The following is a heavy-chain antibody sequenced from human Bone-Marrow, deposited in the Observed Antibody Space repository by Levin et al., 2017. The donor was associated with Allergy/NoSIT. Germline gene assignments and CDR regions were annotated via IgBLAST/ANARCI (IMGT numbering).Heavy chain of an antibody. Sequence: PSETLSLTCTVSGASISSVGYFWSWIRQLPGKGLERIGYVSYTGGTNYNPSLKSRLTISADTPKNQFSLNLSSVTAADTAVYYCARVFPMDDTGDLYYFDYWGQGTLVTVSS. D-gene: IGHD4-17*01. CDR3: ARVFPMDDTGDLYYFDY. J-gene: IGHJ4*02. CDR1: GASISSVGYF. V-gene: IGHV4-31*03. CDR2: VSYTGGT.